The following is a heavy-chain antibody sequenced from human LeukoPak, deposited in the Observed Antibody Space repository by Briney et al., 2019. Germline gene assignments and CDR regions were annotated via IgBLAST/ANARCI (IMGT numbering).Heavy chain of an antibody. CDR1: GGSFSGYY. D-gene: IGHD6-19*01. CDR2: IYYSGST. V-gene: IGHV4-34*01. J-gene: IGHJ1*01. CDR3: ARDRLAVAGLGYFQH. Sequence: KTSETLSLTCAVYGGSFSGYYWSWIRQPPGKGLEWIGSIYYSGSTYYNPSLKSRVTISVDTSKNQFSLKLSSVTAADTAVYYCARDRLAVAGLGYFQHWGQGTLVTVSS.